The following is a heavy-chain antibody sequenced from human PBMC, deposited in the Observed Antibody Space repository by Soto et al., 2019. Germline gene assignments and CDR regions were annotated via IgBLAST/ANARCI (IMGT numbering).Heavy chain of an antibody. CDR3: ARGRYCISTSCPQGDYYYGMDV. V-gene: IGHV1-8*01. Sequence: QVQLVQSGAEVKKPGASVKVSCKASGYTFTSYDINWVRQATGQGLEWMGWMNPNSGNTGYAQKFQGRVTMTRNTSLRTAYMELSSLRSEDTAVYYCARGRYCISTSCPQGDYYYGMDVWGQGTTVTVSS. CDR2: MNPNSGNT. D-gene: IGHD2-2*01. CDR1: GYTFTSYD. J-gene: IGHJ6*02.